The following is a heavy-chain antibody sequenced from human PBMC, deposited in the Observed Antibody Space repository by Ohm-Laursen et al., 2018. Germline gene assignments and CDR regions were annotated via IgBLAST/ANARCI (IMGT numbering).Heavy chain of an antibody. V-gene: IGHV3-30*18. CDR1: RFTFRSYG. CDR3: ANSPMTTVTTSY. D-gene: IGHD4-17*01. J-gene: IGHJ4*02. Sequence: SLRLSCAASRFTFRSYGMHWVRQAPGKGLEWVAVISKDGSNKYSAESVKGRFTISRDNSKNTLYLQMNSLRAEDTAVYYCANSPMTTVTTSYWGQGTLVTVSS. CDR2: ISKDGSNK.